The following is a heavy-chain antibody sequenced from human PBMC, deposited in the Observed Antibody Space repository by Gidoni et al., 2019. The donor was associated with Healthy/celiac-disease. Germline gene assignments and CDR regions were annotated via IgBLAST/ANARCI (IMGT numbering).Heavy chain of an antibody. D-gene: IGHD6-13*01. Sequence: EVQLLESGGGLVQPGGSLRLSCAASGFTFSSYAMSWVRQAPGKGLEWVSAISGSGGSTYYADSVKGRFTISRDNSKNTLYLQMNSLRAEDTAVYYCAKDSSSSWLKMSYFDYWGQGTLVTVSS. V-gene: IGHV3-23*01. CDR1: GFTFSSYA. J-gene: IGHJ4*02. CDR3: AKDSSSSWLKMSYFDY. CDR2: ISGSGGST.